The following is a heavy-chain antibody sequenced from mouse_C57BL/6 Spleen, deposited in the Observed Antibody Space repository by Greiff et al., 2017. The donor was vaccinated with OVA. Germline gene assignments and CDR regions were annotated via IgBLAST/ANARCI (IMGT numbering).Heavy chain of an antibody. J-gene: IGHJ2*01. Sequence: EVMLVESGGGLVKPGGSLKLSCAASGFTFSSYTMSWVRQTPEKRLEWVATISGGGGNTYYPDSVKGRFTISRDNAKNTLYLQMSSLRSEDTALYYCARGGYYDYFDYWGQGTTLTVAS. CDR1: GFTFSSYT. D-gene: IGHD2-3*01. V-gene: IGHV5-9*01. CDR2: ISGGGGNT. CDR3: ARGGYYDYFDY.